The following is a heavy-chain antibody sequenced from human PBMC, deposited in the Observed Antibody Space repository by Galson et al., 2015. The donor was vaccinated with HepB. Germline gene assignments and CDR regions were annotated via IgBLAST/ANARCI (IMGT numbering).Heavy chain of an antibody. CDR3: VRQTNPHRDGYNVPGLVIDY. J-gene: IGHJ4*02. Sequence: QSGAEVKKPGESLTISCKGSGYIFTSDWIGWVRQMPGKGLEWMGIIYPGTSDIRYSPSFQGQVTISADKSINTAYLPWSSLKASDTAMYYCVRQTNPHRDGYNVPGLVIDYWGQGTLVTVSS. D-gene: IGHD5-24*01. CDR1: GYIFTSDW. CDR2: IYPGTSDI. V-gene: IGHV5-51*01.